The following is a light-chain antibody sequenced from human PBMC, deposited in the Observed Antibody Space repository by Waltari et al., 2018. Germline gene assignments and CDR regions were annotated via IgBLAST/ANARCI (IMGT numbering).Light chain of an antibody. CDR2: DCS. CDR3: SSYAGDSTFL. CDR1: SSDVAGHIS. V-gene: IGLV2-8*01. J-gene: IGLJ1*01. Sequence: QSALTQPPSASGSPGQSVTISCTGTSSDVAGHISVSCYQQHPGKAPKLMIYDCSKRPSGVPDRFSGSKSGNTASLTVSGLQAEDEADYYCSSYAGDSTFLFGTGTKVAVL.